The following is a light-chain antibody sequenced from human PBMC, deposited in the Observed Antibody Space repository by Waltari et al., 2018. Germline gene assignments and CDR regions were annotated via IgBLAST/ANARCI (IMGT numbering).Light chain of an antibody. J-gene: IGKJ4*01. CDR2: DTS. Sequence: GERAPASCRASQTDDTYLAWYQQRPGQAPRLLIYDTSNRATGIPDRFSGSGSETDVTRTISSLEPEDFAVYYCQQRRRWPLTFGGGPRWRS. CDR3: QQRRRWPLT. CDR1: QTDDTY. V-gene: IGKV3-11*01.